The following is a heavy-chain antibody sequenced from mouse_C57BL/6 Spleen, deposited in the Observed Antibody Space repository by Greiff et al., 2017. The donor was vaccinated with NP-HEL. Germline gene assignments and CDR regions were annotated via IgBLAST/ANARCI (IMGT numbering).Heavy chain of an antibody. Sequence: EVMLVESGAELVRPGASVKLSCTASGFNIKDDYMHWVKQRPEQGLEWIGWIDPENGDTEYASKFQGKATITADTSSNTAYLQLSSLTSEDTAVYYCSSPHYYYGSLWYFDVWGTGTTVTVSS. CDR3: SSPHYYYGSLWYFDV. CDR1: GFNIKDDY. D-gene: IGHD1-1*01. V-gene: IGHV14-4*01. J-gene: IGHJ1*03. CDR2: IDPENGDT.